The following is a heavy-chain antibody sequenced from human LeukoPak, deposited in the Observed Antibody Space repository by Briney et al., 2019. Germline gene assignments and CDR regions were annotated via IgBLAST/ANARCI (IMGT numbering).Heavy chain of an antibody. J-gene: IGHJ6*03. CDR1: GFTFSSYS. CDR2: ISSSSSYI. D-gene: IGHD3-3*01. Sequence: PGGSLRLSCAASGFTFSSYSTNWVRQAPGKGLEWVSSISSSSSYIYYADSVKGRFTISRDNAKNSLYLQMNSLRAEDTAVYYCARETSIRFLEWLGYMDVWGKGTTVTVSS. V-gene: IGHV3-21*01. CDR3: ARETSIRFLEWLGYMDV.